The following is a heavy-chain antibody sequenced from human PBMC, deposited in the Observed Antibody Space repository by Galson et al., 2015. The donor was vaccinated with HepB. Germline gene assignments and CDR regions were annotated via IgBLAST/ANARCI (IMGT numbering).Heavy chain of an antibody. CDR3: ARGRSSGYYYGAEYFQH. CDR1: GGTFSSYA. CDR2: IIPILGIA. V-gene: IGHV1-69*10. Sequence: SCKASGGTFSSYAISWVRQAPGQGLEWMGGIIPILGIANYAQKFQGRVTITADKSTSTAYMELSSLRSEDTAVYYCARGRSSGYYYGAEYFQHWGQGTLVTVSS. J-gene: IGHJ1*01. D-gene: IGHD3-22*01.